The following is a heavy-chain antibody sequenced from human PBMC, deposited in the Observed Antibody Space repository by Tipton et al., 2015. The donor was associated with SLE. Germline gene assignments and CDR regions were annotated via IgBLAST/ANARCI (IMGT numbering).Heavy chain of an antibody. V-gene: IGHV1-2*02. D-gene: IGHD4-17*01. CDR3: ALPMDYGDCFDY. J-gene: IGHJ4*02. CDR1: GYTFIDYY. Sequence: QSGAEVKKPGASVKVSCKASGYTFIDYYMHWVRQAPGQGLEWMGYINPYSGGTNYAQNFQDRVTMTRDTSISTVYMELSRLTSDDTAVYYWALPMDYGDCFDYWGQGALVTVSS. CDR2: INPYSGGT.